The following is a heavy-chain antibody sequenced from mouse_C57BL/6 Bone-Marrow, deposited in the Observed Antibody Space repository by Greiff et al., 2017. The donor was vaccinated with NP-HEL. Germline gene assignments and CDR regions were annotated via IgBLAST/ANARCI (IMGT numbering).Heavy chain of an antibody. V-gene: IGHV1-64*01. Sequence: QVQLQQPGAELVKPGASVKLSCKASGYTFTSYWMHWVKQRPGQGLEWIGMIHPNSGSTNYNEKFKSKATLTVDKSSSTAYMQLSSLTSEDSAVYYCARQLYYDYFLYAMDYWGQGTSVTVSS. CDR2: IHPNSGST. CDR3: ARQLYYDYFLYAMDY. J-gene: IGHJ4*01. D-gene: IGHD2-4*01. CDR1: GYTFTSYW.